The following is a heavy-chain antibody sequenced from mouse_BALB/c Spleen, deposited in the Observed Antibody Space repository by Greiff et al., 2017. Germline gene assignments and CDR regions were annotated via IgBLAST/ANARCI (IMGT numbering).Heavy chain of an antibody. CDR1: GYAFSSYW. D-gene: IGHD2-14*01. V-gene: IGHV1-80*01. CDR3: ARPYYRYWYFDV. Sequence: QVQLQQSGAELVRPGSSVKISCKASGYAFSSYWMNWVKQRPGQGLEWIGQIYPGDGDTNYNGKFKGKATLTADKSSSTAYMQLSSLTSEDSAVYFCARPYYRYWYFDVWGAGTTVTVSS. J-gene: IGHJ1*01. CDR2: IYPGDGDT.